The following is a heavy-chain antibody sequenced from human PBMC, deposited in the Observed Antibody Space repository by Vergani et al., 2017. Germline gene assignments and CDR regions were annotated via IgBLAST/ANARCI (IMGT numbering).Heavy chain of an antibody. CDR3: ARAPNPCVADVYFDY. Sequence: EVQLVESGGGLVQPGRSLRLSCAASGFTFDDYAMHWVRQAPGKGLEWVSGISSSSSYIYYADSVKGRFTIARDNAKNSLYLQMNSLRAEDTAVYYCARAPNPCVADVYFDYWGQGTLVTVSS. CDR2: ISSSSSYI. J-gene: IGHJ4*02. CDR1: GFTFDDYA. V-gene: IGHV3-9*01. D-gene: IGHD2-15*01.